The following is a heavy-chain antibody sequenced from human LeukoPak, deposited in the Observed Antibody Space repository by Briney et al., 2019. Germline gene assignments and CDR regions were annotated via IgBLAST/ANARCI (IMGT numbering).Heavy chain of an antibody. J-gene: IGHJ5*02. CDR1: GGTFSSYA. V-gene: IGHV1-69*04. D-gene: IGHD7-27*01. CDR2: IIPIFGIA. CDR3: ARGGENWFDP. Sequence: SVKVSCKASGGTFSSYAMSWVRQAPGQGLEWMGRIIPIFGIANYAQKFQGRVTIAADKSTSTAYMELSSLRSEDTAVYYCARGGENWFDPWGQGTLVTVSS.